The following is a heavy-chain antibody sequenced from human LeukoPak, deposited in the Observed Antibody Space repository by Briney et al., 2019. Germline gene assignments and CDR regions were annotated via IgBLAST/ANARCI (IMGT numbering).Heavy chain of an antibody. J-gene: IGHJ6*03. CDR2: INHSGST. CDR3: ARESSSWSSYYYYYMDV. CDR1: GGSFSGYY. V-gene: IGHV4-34*01. D-gene: IGHD6-13*01. Sequence: SETLSLTCAVSGGSFSGYYWSWIRQPPGKGLEWIGEINHSGSTNYNPSLKSRVTISADTSKNQFSLKLSSVTAADTAVYYCARESSSWSSYYYYYMDVWGKGTTVTVSS.